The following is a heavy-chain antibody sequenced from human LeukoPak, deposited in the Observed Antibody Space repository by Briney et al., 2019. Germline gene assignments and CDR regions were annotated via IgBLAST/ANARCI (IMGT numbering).Heavy chain of an antibody. CDR2: ISSSSSTI. V-gene: IGHV3-48*04. D-gene: IGHD3-10*01. Sequence: GGSLGLSCAASGFTFSSYAMSWVRQAPGKGLEWVSYISSSSSTIYYADSVKGRFTVSRDNAKNSLYLQMDSLRAEDTAVYYCARDGRGIHYYFDYWGQGTLVTVSS. J-gene: IGHJ4*02. CDR3: ARDGRGIHYYFDY. CDR1: GFTFSSYA.